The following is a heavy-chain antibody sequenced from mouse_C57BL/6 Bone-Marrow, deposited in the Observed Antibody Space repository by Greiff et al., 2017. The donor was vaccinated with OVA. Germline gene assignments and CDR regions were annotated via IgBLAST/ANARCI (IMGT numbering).Heavy chain of an antibody. CDR2: IYPGDGDT. J-gene: IGHJ2*01. D-gene: IGHD1-1*01. V-gene: IGHV1-82*01. CDR3: ARYPSYYYGSSYDY. Sequence: VQLQESGPELVKPGASVKISCKASGYAFSSSWMNWVKQRPGKGLEWIGRIYPGDGDTNYNGKFKGKATLTADKSSSTAYMQLSSLTSEDSAVYFCARYPSYYYGSSYDYWGQGTTLTVSS. CDR1: GYAFSSSW.